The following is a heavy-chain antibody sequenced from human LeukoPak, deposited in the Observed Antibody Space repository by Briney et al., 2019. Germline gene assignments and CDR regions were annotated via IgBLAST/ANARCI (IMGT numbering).Heavy chain of an antibody. D-gene: IGHD3-10*01. CDR3: ARESGLPYYYYMDV. V-gene: IGHV4-59*01. Sequence: PSETLSLTCTVSGGSISSYYWSWIRQPPGKGLEWIGYTYYSGSTNYNPSLKSRVTISVDTSKNQFSLKLSSVTAADTAVYYCARESGLPYYYYMDVWGKGTTVTVSS. J-gene: IGHJ6*03. CDR2: TYYSGST. CDR1: GGSISSYY.